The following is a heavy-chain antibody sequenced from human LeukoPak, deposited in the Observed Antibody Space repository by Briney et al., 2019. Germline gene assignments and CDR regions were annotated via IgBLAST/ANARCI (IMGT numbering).Heavy chain of an antibody. CDR2: INSDGSST. J-gene: IGHJ6*02. CDR1: GFTFSSYW. D-gene: IGHD2-15*01. CDR3: ARVEQKGSVVVVAATDYYGMDV. V-gene: IGHV3-74*01. Sequence: GGSLRLSCAASGFTFSSYWMHWVRQAPGKGLVWVSRINSDGSSTSYADSVKGRFTISRDNAKNTLYLQMNSLRAEDTAVYYCARVEQKGSVVVVAATDYYGMDVWGQGTTVTVSS.